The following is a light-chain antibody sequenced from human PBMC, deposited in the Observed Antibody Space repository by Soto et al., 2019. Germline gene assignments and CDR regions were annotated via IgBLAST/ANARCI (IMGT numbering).Light chain of an antibody. CDR1: SSDVGGYNY. CDR3: CSYAGSYTPLFV. J-gene: IGLJ1*01. V-gene: IGLV2-11*01. Sequence: QSVLTQPRSVSGSPGQSFTISCTGTSSDVGGYNYVSWYQQHPGKAPKLMIYDVSKRPSGVPDRFSGSKSGNTASLTISGLQAEDEADYYCCSYAGSYTPLFVFGTGTKVTVL. CDR2: DVS.